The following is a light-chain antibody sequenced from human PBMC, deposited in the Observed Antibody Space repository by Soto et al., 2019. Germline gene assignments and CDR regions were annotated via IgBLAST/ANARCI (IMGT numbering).Light chain of an antibody. V-gene: IGKV1-9*01. CDR3: QLLSR. J-gene: IGKJ4*01. CDR2: AAS. CDR1: QGISTY. Sequence: DIQLTQSPSFLSASVGDRVTITCRASQGISTYFAWYQQKPGKAPKLLIYAASTLQSGVPSRFSGSGSGTEFTLTISTLQPEDFATYYCQLLSRFGGGTKVEIK.